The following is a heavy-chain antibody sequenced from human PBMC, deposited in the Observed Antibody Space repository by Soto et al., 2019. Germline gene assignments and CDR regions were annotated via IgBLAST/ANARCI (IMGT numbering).Heavy chain of an antibody. CDR3: ARGNGVATILNYYYYGMDV. CDR1: GGSFSGYY. J-gene: IGHJ6*02. V-gene: IGHV4-34*01. CDR2: INHSGST. D-gene: IGHD5-12*01. Sequence: SETLSLTCAVYGGSFSGYYWSWIRQPPGKGLEWIGEINHSGSTNYNPSLKSRVTISVDTSKNQFSLKLSSVTAADTAVYYCARGNGVATILNYYYYGMDVWGQGTTVTVSS.